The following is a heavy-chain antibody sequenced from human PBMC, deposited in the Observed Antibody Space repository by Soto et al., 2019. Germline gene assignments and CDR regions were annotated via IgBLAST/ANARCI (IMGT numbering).Heavy chain of an antibody. CDR2: INPSGGST. D-gene: IGHD3-10*01. J-gene: IGHJ6*02. CDR1: AYTFTSYD. V-gene: IGHV1-46*01. CDR3: ARDMGTLLWFGELLTNYYYCYGKDF. Sequence: ASVKVSCKASAYTFTSYDMHWVRRAPGQRLEWMGIINPSGGSTSYAQKFQGRVTMTRDTSTSTVYMELSSLRSEDTAVYYCARDMGTLLWFGELLTNYYYCYGKDFWVQGTTVTVSS.